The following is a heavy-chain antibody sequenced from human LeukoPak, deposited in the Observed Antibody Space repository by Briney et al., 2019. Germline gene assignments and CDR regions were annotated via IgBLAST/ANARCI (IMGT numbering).Heavy chain of an antibody. Sequence: ASVKVSCKVSGYTLTELSMHWVRQAPGKGLEWMGGFDPEDGETIYAQNFQGRVTMTEGTSKDTAYMELSSLRSEDTAVYYCATHTYYYGSGYWGQGTLVTVSS. CDR2: FDPEDGET. CDR3: ATHTYYYGSGY. D-gene: IGHD3-10*01. J-gene: IGHJ4*02. V-gene: IGHV1-24*01. CDR1: GYTLTELS.